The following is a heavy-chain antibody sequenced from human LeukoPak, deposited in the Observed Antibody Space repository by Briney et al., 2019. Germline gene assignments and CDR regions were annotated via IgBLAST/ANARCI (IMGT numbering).Heavy chain of an antibody. CDR1: GYTFTGYY. Sequence: GATVKVSCKASGYTFTGYYMHWVRQAPGQGLEWMGWINPNSGGTNYAQKFQGWVTMTRDTSITTAYMELTNLRSDDTAVYYCARERPIVVVVAATDLDYWGQGTLVTVSS. D-gene: IGHD2-15*01. CDR3: ARERPIVVVVAATDLDY. V-gene: IGHV1-2*04. CDR2: INPNSGGT. J-gene: IGHJ4*02.